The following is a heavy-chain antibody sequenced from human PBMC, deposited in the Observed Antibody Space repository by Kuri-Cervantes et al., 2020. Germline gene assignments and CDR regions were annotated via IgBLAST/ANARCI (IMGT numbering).Heavy chain of an antibody. J-gene: IGHJ3*02. CDR3: ARDAGPYYRWVGAFDI. D-gene: IGHD3-22*01. CDR1: GFTFNNYG. CDR2: ISYDGNNK. Sequence: GESLKISCAASGFTFNNYGMQWVRQAPGKGLEWVAVISYDGNNKNYADSVKGRFTISRDNSKNTLYLQMNSLRAEDTAVYYCARDAGPYYRWVGAFDIWGQGTMVTDSS. V-gene: IGHV3-30*03.